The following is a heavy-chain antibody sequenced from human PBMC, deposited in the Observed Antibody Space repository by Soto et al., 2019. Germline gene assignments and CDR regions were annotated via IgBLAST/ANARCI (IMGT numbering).Heavy chain of an antibody. CDR2: ISSSGGST. CDR1: GFTFSRYA. V-gene: IGHV3-64*01. CDR3: ARDDLGGRYSMDD. Sequence: EVQLGESGGGLVQPGGSLRLSCAASGFTFSRYAMHWVRQAPGKGLEYVSAISSSGGSTYYANSVKGRFTISRDNSKNALSLHMGSLRTEDMAVYYWARDDLGGRYSMDDWGQGTTVTVSS. J-gene: IGHJ6*03. D-gene: IGHD3-16*01.